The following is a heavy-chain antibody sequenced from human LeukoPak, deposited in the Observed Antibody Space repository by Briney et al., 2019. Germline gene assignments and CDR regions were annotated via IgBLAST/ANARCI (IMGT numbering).Heavy chain of an antibody. J-gene: IGHJ3*02. Sequence: ASVKVSCKASGGTFSSYAISWVRQAPGQGLEWMGRIIPILGIANYAQKFQGRVTITADKSTSTAYMELSSLRSDDTAVYYCARDRETLSSPLDAFDIWGQGTMVTVSS. CDR2: IIPILGIA. V-gene: IGHV1-69*04. D-gene: IGHD2-2*01. CDR1: GGTFSSYA. CDR3: ARDRETLSSPLDAFDI.